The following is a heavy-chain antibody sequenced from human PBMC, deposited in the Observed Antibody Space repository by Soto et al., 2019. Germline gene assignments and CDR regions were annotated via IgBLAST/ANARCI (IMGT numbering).Heavy chain of an antibody. J-gene: IGHJ6*02. CDR3: ARAGDSGYDYGEGGYYGMDV. V-gene: IGHV1-8*01. D-gene: IGHD5-12*01. Sequence: QVQLVQSGAEVKKPGASVKVSCKASGYTFTSYDINWVRQATGKGLEWMGWMNPNSGNTGYAQKFQGRVTMTRNTSISTADMELSSLRSEDTAVYYCARAGDSGYDYGEGGYYGMDVWGQGTTVTVSS. CDR1: GYTFTSYD. CDR2: MNPNSGNT.